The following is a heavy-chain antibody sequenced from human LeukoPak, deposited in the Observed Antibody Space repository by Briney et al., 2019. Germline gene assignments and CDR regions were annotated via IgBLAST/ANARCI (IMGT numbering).Heavy chain of an antibody. D-gene: IGHD3-22*01. J-gene: IGHJ4*02. Sequence: ASVKDSCKDSGGTFSSYAVSWVRQAPGQGLEWMGRIIPILGIASYAQKFQGRVTITADKSTSTAYMELSSLRSEDTAVYYCASETFTRAWYYDGSGYPYYFYYWGQGTLVTVSS. V-gene: IGHV1-69*04. CDR3: ASETFTRAWYYDGSGYPYYFYY. CDR2: IIPILGIA. CDR1: GGTFSSYA.